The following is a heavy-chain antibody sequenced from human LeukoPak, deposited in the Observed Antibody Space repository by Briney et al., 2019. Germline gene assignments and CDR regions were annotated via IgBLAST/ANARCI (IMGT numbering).Heavy chain of an antibody. Sequence: SETLSLTCTVSGGSISSSSYYWGWIRQPPGKGLEWIGYIYTSGSTNYNPSLKSRVTISVDTSKNQFSLKLSSVTAADTAVYYCARGYSYGSMDVWGKGTTVTVSS. J-gene: IGHJ6*03. CDR2: IYTSGST. CDR3: ARGYSYGSMDV. V-gene: IGHV4-61*05. D-gene: IGHD5-18*01. CDR1: GGSISSSSYY.